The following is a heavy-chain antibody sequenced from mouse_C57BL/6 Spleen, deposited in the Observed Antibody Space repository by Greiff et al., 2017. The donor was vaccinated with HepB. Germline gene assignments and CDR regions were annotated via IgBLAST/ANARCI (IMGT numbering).Heavy chain of an antibody. D-gene: IGHD2-1*01. CDR2: INPSTGGT. CDR3: ARSGGNYPSWYFDV. Sequence: EVQLQQSGPELVKPGASVKISCKASGYSFTGYYMNWVKQSPEKSLEWIGEINPSTGGTTYNQKFKAKATLTVDKSSSTAYMQLKSLTSEDSAVYYCARSGGNYPSWYFDVWGTGTTVTVSS. J-gene: IGHJ1*03. CDR1: GYSFTGYY. V-gene: IGHV1-42*01.